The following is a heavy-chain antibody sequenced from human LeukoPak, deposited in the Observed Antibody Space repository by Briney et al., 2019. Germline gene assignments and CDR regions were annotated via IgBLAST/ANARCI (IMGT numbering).Heavy chain of an antibody. D-gene: IGHD6-13*01. Sequence: GGPLRLSCAASGFTFSSYAMTWVRQAPGKGLEWVSTISGSGGSTYYADSVKGRFTISRDNSKNTLYLQVNSLRAEDTAAYYCAKGTGRNSSIAASGTWGQGTLVTVSS. CDR3: AKGTGRNSSIAASGT. CDR2: ISGSGGST. J-gene: IGHJ4*02. CDR1: GFTFSSYA. V-gene: IGHV3-23*01.